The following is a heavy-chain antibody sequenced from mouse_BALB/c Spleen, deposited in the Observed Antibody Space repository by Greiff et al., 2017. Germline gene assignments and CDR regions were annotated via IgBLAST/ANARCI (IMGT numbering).Heavy chain of an antibody. CDR2: FSSGGTYT. D-gene: IGHD2-2*01. V-gene: IGHV5-6*02. CDR1: GFTFSNYG. CDR3: ARRGDGYDGGAMDY. Sequence: EVKVVESGGDLVKPGGSLKLSCAASGFTFSNYGMSWVRQTPDKRLEWVATFSSGGTYTYYPDSVKGRFTISRDNAKNILYLQMSSLKSEDTAMYYCARRGDGYDGGAMDYWGQGTSVTVSS. J-gene: IGHJ4*01.